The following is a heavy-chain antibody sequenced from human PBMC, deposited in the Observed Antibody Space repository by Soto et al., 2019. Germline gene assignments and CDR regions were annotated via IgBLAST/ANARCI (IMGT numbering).Heavy chain of an antibody. J-gene: IGHJ4*02. CDR3: ARGIGYSGYDYREEFDY. Sequence: TSETLSLTCAVYGGSFSGYYWSWIRQPPGKGLEWIGEINHSGSTNYNPSLKSRVTISVDTSKNQFSLKLSSVTAADTAVYYCARGIGYSGYDYREEFDYWGQGTLVTVSS. CDR2: INHSGST. CDR1: GGSFSGYY. D-gene: IGHD5-12*01. V-gene: IGHV4-34*01.